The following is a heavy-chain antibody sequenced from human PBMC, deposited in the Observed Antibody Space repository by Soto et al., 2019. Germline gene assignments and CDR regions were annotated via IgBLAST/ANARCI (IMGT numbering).Heavy chain of an antibody. CDR2: INLDGSDT. V-gene: IGHV3-74*03. J-gene: IGHJ4*02. CDR1: GFTFTKYG. Sequence: GGSLRLSSAASGFTFTKYGMHWVRLDPGKGPEWVSCINLDGSDTTYADSVKGRFTISRDNSKNTLYLQMNSLRAEDTAVYYCARDSLATNYDFWSGYYFDYWGQGTLVTVSS. CDR3: ARDSLATNYDFWSGYYFDY. D-gene: IGHD3-3*01.